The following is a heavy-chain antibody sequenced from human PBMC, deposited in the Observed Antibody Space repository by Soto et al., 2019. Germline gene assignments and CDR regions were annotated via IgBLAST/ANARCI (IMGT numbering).Heavy chain of an antibody. D-gene: IGHD3-10*01. V-gene: IGHV1-69*01. CDR2: IIPIFGTA. Sequence: QVQLLQSGAEVKKPGSSVKVSCRATGGTFRKYPISWVRQAPGQGPEWMGGIIPIFGTANYAQKFQGRVTITADESRTTAYLELSSRSPEDTPVYYCARNSGRQGSGRYCHESKWYFDLWGRGTLVIVAS. J-gene: IGHJ2*01. CDR1: GGTFRKYP. CDR3: ARNSGRQGSGRYCHESKWYFDL.